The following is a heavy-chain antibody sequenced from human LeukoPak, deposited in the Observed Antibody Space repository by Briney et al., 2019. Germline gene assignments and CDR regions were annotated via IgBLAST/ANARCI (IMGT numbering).Heavy chain of an antibody. D-gene: IGHD2-21*02. CDR2: ISGSGGST. CDR1: VFTFSSYA. J-gene: IGHJ3*02. CDR3: AKELAYCGGDCYLSDAFDI. V-gene: IGHV3-23*01. Sequence: GGSLRLSCAASVFTFSSYAMSWVRQAPGKGLEWVSAISGSGGSTYYADSVKGRFTISRDNSKNTLYLQMNSLRAEDTAVYYCAKELAYCGGDCYLSDAFDIWGQGTMVTVSS.